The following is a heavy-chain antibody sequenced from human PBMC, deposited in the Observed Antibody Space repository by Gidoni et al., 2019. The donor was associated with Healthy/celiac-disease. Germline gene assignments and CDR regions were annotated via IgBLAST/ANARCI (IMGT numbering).Heavy chain of an antibody. CDR3: ARRVAYSSGWYVRDY. Sequence: EVQLVQSGAEVKKPGESLRISCKGSGYSFTSYWISWVRQMPGKGLEWMGRIDPSDSYTNYSPSFQGHVTISADKSISTAYLQWSSLKASDTAMYYCARRVAYSSGWYVRDYWGQGTLVTVSS. CDR1: GYSFTSYW. V-gene: IGHV5-10-1*03. CDR2: IDPSDSYT. J-gene: IGHJ4*02. D-gene: IGHD6-19*01.